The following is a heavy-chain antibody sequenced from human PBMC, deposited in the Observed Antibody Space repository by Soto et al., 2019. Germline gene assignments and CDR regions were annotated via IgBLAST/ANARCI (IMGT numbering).Heavy chain of an antibody. CDR1: GGSISSYY. D-gene: IGHD2-21*02. CDR2: IYYNGNT. V-gene: IGHV4-59*01. J-gene: IGHJ6*02. Sequence: PSETLSLTCTVSGGSISSYYWSWIRQPPGKGLEWIGYIYYNGNTNYNPSLKSRVTISVDTSKNQFSLKLNSVTAADTAVYYCARDLWGYCGTDCYPLDVWGQGTKVPVSS. CDR3: ARDLWGYCGTDCYPLDV.